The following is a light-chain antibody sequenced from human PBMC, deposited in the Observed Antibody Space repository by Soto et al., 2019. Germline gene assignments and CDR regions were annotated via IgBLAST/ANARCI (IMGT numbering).Light chain of an antibody. V-gene: IGKV3-11*01. CDR3: QQRSSWPPTIT. CDR2: DAS. CDR1: QSVSSY. Sequence: EIVLTQSPATLSLSPGERATLSCRPIQSVSSYLAWYQQKPGKAPRLLIYDASNRATGIPARFSGSGSGTDFTLTISRLEPEDFAVYYCQQRSSWPPTITFGQGTRLEI. J-gene: IGKJ5*01.